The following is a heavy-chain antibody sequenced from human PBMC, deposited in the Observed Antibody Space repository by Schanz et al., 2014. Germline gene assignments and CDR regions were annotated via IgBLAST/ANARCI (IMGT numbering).Heavy chain of an antibody. Sequence: EVQLVESGGGLIQPGGSLRLSCAASGFTFSSYAMSWVRQAPGKGLEWVSAISGSGGSTYYADSVKGRFTISRDNSKNTLYLQMGSLRAEDVAVYYCARDRRNADLDYWGQGTLVTVSS. J-gene: IGHJ4*02. CDR3: ARDRRNADLDY. D-gene: IGHD1-1*01. V-gene: IGHV3-23*04. CDR2: ISGSGGST. CDR1: GFTFSSYA.